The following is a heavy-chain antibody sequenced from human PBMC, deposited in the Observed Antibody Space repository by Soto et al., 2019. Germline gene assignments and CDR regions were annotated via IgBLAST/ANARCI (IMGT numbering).Heavy chain of an antibody. CDR3: AREDDYGYRYINYGLDV. CDR1: GFTFNIYA. V-gene: IGHV3-30-3*01. Sequence: PGGSLRLSCAASGFTFNIYALHWVRQAPGKGLEWVAVISFDGTKKYYSDSVKGRFTIFRDNLKNTLYLQMNNLRVEDAALYFCAREDDYGYRYINYGLDVWGQGTTVTVSS. CDR2: ISFDGTKK. D-gene: IGHD4-17*01. J-gene: IGHJ6*02.